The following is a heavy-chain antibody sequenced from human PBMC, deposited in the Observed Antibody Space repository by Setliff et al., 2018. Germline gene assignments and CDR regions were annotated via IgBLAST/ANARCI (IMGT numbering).Heavy chain of an antibody. CDR1: GYTFTDYS. D-gene: IGHD5-18*01. V-gene: IGHV1-3*03. J-gene: IGHJ4*02. CDR2: INAGNGDT. CDR3: ARGPTYNYGIWDY. Sequence: ASVKVSCKASGYTFTDYSIHWVRQAPGQRLEWMGWINAGNGDTQLSQDFQGRLTITTDTSASTAYMELSSLRSEDMAVYFCARGPTYNYGIWDYWGQGTLVTGSS.